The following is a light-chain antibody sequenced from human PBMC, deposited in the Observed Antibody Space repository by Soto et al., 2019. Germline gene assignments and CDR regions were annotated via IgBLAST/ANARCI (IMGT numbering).Light chain of an antibody. J-gene: IGKJ5*01. CDR1: QGISSY. Sequence: DIQLTQSPSFLSASVGDRVTISCRASQGISSYLAWYQHKPGKAPNLLISAASTLQTGVPSRFSGSGSGTDFTLTISSLQPEDIATYYCQQYDNLPITFGQGTRLEIK. CDR2: AAS. CDR3: QQYDNLPIT. V-gene: IGKV1-9*01.